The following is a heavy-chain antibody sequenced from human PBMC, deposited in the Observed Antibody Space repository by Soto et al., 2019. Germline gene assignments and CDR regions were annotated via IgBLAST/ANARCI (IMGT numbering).Heavy chain of an antibody. CDR1: GCTFSSYA. CDR3: ASEGYCGGDCYSSRYYGMDV. D-gene: IGHD2-21*02. V-gene: IGHV1-69*13. J-gene: IGHJ6*02. CDR2: IIPIFGTA. Sequence: SVKVSCKASGCTFSSYAISWVRQAPGQGLEWMGGIIPIFGTANYAQKFQGRVTITADESTSTAYMELSSLRSEDTAVYYCASEGYCGGDCYSSRYYGMDVWGQGTTVTVSS.